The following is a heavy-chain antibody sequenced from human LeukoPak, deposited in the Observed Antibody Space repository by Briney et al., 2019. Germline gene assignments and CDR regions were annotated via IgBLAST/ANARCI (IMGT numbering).Heavy chain of an antibody. D-gene: IGHD3-10*01. CDR1: GGSISSYY. Sequence: SETLSLTCTVSGGSISSYYWSWIRQPPGKGLEWIGYIYYSGSTNYNPSLKSRVTISVDTSKNQFSLKLSSVTAADTAVYYCARAPHRYYYIAYWGQGTLVTVSS. CDR3: ARAPHRYYYIAY. V-gene: IGHV4-59*01. CDR2: IYYSGST. J-gene: IGHJ4*02.